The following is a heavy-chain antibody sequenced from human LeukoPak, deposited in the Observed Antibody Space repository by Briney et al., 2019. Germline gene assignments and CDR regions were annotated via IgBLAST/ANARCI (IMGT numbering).Heavy chain of an antibody. V-gene: IGHV4-34*01. CDR1: GGSFSGYY. CDR2: INHSGST. Sequence: PSETLTLTCAVYGGSFSGYYWSWIRQPPGKGLEWIGEINHSGSTSYNPSLKSRVTISVDTSKNQFSLKLSSVTAADTAVYYCARGRGRHHIVLVVYATPNWFDPWGQGTLVTVSS. CDR3: ARGRGRHHIVLVVYATPNWFDP. D-gene: IGHD2-8*02. J-gene: IGHJ5*02.